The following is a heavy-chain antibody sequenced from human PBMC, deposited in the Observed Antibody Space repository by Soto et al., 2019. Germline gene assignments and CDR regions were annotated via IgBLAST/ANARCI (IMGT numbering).Heavy chain of an antibody. CDR3: ARERYQVISDGMDV. V-gene: IGHV1-2*02. CDR2: INPETGGT. CDR1: GYTFTGYY. Sequence: QVQLVQSGADVKTPGASVRVSCKASGYTFTGYYVHWVREAPGQGLEWMGWINPETGGTSYARKFQGRVTLSRDTSINTAYRELTRLRFDDAAVYVCARERYQVISDGMDVWGQGTTVTVSS. J-gene: IGHJ6*02. D-gene: IGHD2-2*01.